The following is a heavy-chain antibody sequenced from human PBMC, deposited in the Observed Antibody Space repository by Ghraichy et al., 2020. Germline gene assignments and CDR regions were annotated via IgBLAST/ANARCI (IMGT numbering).Heavy chain of an antibody. CDR2: FDPEDGET. CDR1: GYTLTELS. Sequence: ASVNVSCKVSGYTLTELSMHWVRQAPGKGLEWMGGFDPEDGETIYAQKFQGRVTMTEDTSTDTAYMELSSLRSEDTAVYYCATEARIAVAGTPFDYWGQGTLVTVSS. V-gene: IGHV1-24*01. D-gene: IGHD6-19*01. CDR3: ATEARIAVAGTPFDY. J-gene: IGHJ4*02.